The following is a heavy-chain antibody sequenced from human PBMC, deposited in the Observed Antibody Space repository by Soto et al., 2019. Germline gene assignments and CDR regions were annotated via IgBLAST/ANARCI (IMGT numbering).Heavy chain of an antibody. J-gene: IGHJ4*02. Sequence: DVQLLESGGDLVQPGGSLRLSCAASGFTFSSYSMSWVRQAPGKGLEWVSSMSGAGSSSYDADSVKGRFTISRDNSKKTLYLQMNNLRAEDTALYYCAKGPIFGVENIYDYWGQGTLVTVSS. CDR1: GFTFSSYS. V-gene: IGHV3-23*01. CDR3: AKGPIFGVENIYDY. D-gene: IGHD3-3*01. CDR2: MSGAGSSS.